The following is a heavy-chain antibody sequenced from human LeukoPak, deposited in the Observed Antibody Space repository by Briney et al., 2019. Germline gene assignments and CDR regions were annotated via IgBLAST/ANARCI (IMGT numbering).Heavy chain of an antibody. CDR2: IKHHGGER. V-gene: IGHV3-7*01. CDR1: GFTLSNYW. D-gene: IGHD3-10*01. J-gene: IGHJ4*02. CDR3: SRANRGDGC. Sequence: PGGSLRLSCAASGFTLSNYWMTWVRQAPGKGLEWVANIKHHGGERYYVVSVKGRFTISRDNAKNSLYLQLNSLRDEETAVYYCSRANRGDGCWGQGTLVTVSS.